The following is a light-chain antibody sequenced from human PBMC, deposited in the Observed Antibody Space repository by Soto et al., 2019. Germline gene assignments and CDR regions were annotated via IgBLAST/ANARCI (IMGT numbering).Light chain of an antibody. CDR2: EVS. CDR1: SSDVGSYNY. J-gene: IGLJ3*02. CDR3: SSHTTSSTLWV. V-gene: IGLV2-14*01. Sequence: QSALTQPASVSGSPGQSITISCTGTSSDVGSYNYVSWYQQHPGKAPKLMIYEVSNRPSGVSNRFSGSKSGNTASLTISGLQAEDEADYYCSSHTTSSTLWVFGGGTKLTVL.